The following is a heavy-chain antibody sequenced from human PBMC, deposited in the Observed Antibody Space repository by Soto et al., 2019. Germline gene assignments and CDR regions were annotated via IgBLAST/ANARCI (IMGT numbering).Heavy chain of an antibody. CDR3: AKALGYCSSTSCSAGY. D-gene: IGHD2-2*01. Sequence: QPGGSLRLSCAASGFTFSSYAMSWVRQAPGKGLEWVSAISGSGGSTYYADSVKGRFTISRDNSKNTLYLQMNSLRAEDTAVYYCAKALGYCSSTSCSAGYWGQGTLVTVSS. CDR1: GFTFSSYA. J-gene: IGHJ4*02. V-gene: IGHV3-23*01. CDR2: ISGSGGST.